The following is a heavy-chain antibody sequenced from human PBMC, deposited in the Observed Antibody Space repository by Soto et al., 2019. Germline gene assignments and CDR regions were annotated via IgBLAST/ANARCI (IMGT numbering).Heavy chain of an antibody. D-gene: IGHD6-13*01. J-gene: IGHJ6*02. Sequence: QVQLVQSGAEVKKPGASVKVSCKASGYTFTSYGISWVRQAPGQGLEWMGWISAYNGNTNYAQKLQGRVTMTTDTSTSTAYMELRSLRSDDTAVYYCAGHIKQQRPGYYYYYGMDVWGQGTTVTVSS. CDR2: ISAYNGNT. CDR1: GYTFTSYG. CDR3: AGHIKQQRPGYYYYYGMDV. V-gene: IGHV1-18*04.